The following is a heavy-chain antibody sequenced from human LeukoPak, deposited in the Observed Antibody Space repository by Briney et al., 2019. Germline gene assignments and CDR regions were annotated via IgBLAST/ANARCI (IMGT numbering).Heavy chain of an antibody. CDR1: GGSFSGFY. V-gene: IGHV4-34*01. CDR2: INHSGST. D-gene: IGHD1-14*01. Sequence: TSETLSLTCAVYGGSFSGFYWSWIRHSPGKGLEWMGEINHSGSTNYNPSLKSRVAISVDASKDQFSLKLSSVTAADTAVYYCARGKPRINYYYYYGMDVWGQGTTVTVSS. CDR3: ARGKPRINYYYYYGMDV. J-gene: IGHJ6*02.